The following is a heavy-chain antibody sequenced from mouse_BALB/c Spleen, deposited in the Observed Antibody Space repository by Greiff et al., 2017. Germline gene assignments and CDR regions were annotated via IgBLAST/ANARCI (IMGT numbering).Heavy chain of an antibody. CDR2: INPSTGYT. D-gene: IGHD2-1*01. J-gene: IGHJ3*01. CDR1: GYTFTSYW. CDR3: ARNYYGNHFAY. Sequence: VQLQQSGAELARPGASVKLSCKASGYTFTSYWMQWVKQRPGQGLEWIGYINPSTGYTEYNQKFKDKATLTADKSSSTAYMQLSSLTSEDSAVYYCARNYYGNHFAYWGQGTLVTVSA. V-gene: IGHV1-4*01.